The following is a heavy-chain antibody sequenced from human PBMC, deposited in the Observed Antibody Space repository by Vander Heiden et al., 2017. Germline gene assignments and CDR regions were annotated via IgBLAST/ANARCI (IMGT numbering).Heavy chain of an antibody. CDR3: FIHGSDGY. CDR2: IKSKTDGETV. CDR1: GFSFTCAW. V-gene: IGHV3-15*01. D-gene: IGHD3-10*01. J-gene: IGHJ4*02. Sequence: EAQLVQSGGGLVKPGGSLRLSCAASGFSFTCAWMNWVRQTRGKGLEWVGRIKSKTDGETVEYAASVKGRFIISRDDSKDMLYLQINSLKTDDSGLYFCFIHGSDGYWGQGSLLTVSS.